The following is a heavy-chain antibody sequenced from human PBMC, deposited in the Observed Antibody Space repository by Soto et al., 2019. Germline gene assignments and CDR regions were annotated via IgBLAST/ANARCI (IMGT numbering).Heavy chain of an antibody. CDR3: ARDSVAFFDS. J-gene: IGHJ4*02. CDR2: IYSSGST. D-gene: IGHD2-15*01. V-gene: IGHV4-61*01. Sequence: SETLSLTCTVSDGSVSSGSYYWSWIRQPPGKGLEWIGHIYSSGSTLYNPSLKSRVIISVDTSMNQFSLKPSSVTAADTAVYYCARDSVAFFDSWGQGTLVTVSS. CDR1: DGSVSSGSYY.